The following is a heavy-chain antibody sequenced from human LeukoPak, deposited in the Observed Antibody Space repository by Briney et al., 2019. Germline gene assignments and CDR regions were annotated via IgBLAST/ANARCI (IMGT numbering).Heavy chain of an antibody. CDR3: ARDPGSGWYNWFDP. D-gene: IGHD6-19*01. J-gene: IGHJ5*02. V-gene: IGHV1-18*01. Sequence: ASMKVSCKASGYTFTSYGISWVRQAPGQGLEWMGWISAYNGNTNYAQKLQGRVTMTTDTSTSTAYMELRSLRSDDTAVCYCARDPGSGWYNWFDPWGQGTLVTVSS. CDR1: GYTFTSYG. CDR2: ISAYNGNT.